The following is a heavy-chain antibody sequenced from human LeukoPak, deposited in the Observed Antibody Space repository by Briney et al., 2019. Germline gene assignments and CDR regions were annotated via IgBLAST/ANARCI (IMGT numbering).Heavy chain of an antibody. CDR2: IYSRGGT. CDR3: ARDGVFDYYDSSGYFDC. V-gene: IGHV3-53*01. CDR1: GFSVSNNY. Sequence: GGSLRLSCAVSGFSVSNNYMNWVRQAPGKGLEWVSLIYSRGGTSYADSVKGRFTISRDSSKNTLFLQMNSLRVEDTAVYYCARDGVFDYYDSSGYFDCWGQGTLVTVSS. D-gene: IGHD3-22*01. J-gene: IGHJ4*02.